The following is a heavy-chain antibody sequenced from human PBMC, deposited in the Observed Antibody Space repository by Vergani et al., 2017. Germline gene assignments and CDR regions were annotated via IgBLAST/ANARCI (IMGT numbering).Heavy chain of an antibody. D-gene: IGHD2/OR15-2a*01. CDR1: GYSFSSYW. CDR2: IYPGDSDT. CDR3: ATQESDLSGLPILGWFDP. Sequence: EVQLVQSGAEVKKPGESLKISCKGSGYSFSSYWIGWVRQMPGKGLEWMGIIYPGDSDTRYSPSFQGQVTISADKSISTAYLQWSSLKASDTAMYYCATQESDLSGLPILGWFDPWGQGTLVTVSS. V-gene: IGHV5-51*01. J-gene: IGHJ5*02.